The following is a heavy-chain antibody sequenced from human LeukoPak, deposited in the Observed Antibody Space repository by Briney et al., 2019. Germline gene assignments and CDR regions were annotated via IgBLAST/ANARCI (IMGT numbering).Heavy chain of an antibody. Sequence: PGGSLRLSCAVSGFTFSSYWMSWVRQAPGKGLEWVANIKKDGSEKYYVDSVKGRFTISRDNAKNSLDLQMNSLRVEDTGIYYCVKVAKYYYGSETYYFFEHWGQGTPVTASS. V-gene: IGHV3-7*01. J-gene: IGHJ4*02. CDR2: IKKDGSEK. D-gene: IGHD3-10*01. CDR3: VKVAKYYYGSETYYFFEH. CDR1: GFTFSSYW.